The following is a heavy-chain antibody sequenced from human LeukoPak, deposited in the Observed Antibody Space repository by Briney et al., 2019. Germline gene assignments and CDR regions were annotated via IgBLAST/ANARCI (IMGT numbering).Heavy chain of an antibody. Sequence: ASVKVSCKASGYTFTSYGISWGRQAPGQGLEWMGWISAYNGNTNYAQKLQGRVTMTTDTSTSTAYMELRSLRSDDTAVYYCARDGGLYCSGGSCYSSYYYYYMGVWGKGTTVTVSS. CDR3: ARDGGLYCSGGSCYSSYYYYYMGV. CDR1: GYTFTSYG. J-gene: IGHJ6*03. D-gene: IGHD2-15*01. CDR2: ISAYNGNT. V-gene: IGHV1-18*01.